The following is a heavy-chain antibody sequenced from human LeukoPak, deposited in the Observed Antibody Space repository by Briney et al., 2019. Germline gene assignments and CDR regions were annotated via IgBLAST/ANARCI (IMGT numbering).Heavy chain of an antibody. Sequence: HPGRSLRLSCAASGFTYSHFGMHWVRQAPGKGLEWVAVIWSDGTEKYYGDAVKGRFTISRDNSRNTLYLQMNSVRDDDTAVYYCAKDAQRGFDYSNSLEYWGQGTLVTVSS. V-gene: IGHV3-33*06. CDR1: GFTYSHFG. CDR3: AKDAQRGFDYSNSLEY. CDR2: IWSDGTEK. D-gene: IGHD4-11*01. J-gene: IGHJ4*02.